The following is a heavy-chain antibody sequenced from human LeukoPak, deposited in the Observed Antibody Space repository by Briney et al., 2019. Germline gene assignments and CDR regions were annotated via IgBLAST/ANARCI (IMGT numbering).Heavy chain of an antibody. CDR3: AKGPYAYYFDY. J-gene: IGHJ4*02. D-gene: IGHD4-17*01. CDR2: ISSSSSTI. V-gene: IGHV3-48*01. CDR1: GFTFSSYS. Sequence: PGGSLRLSCAASGFTFSSYSMNWVRQAPGKGLEWVSYISSSSSTIYYADSVKGRFTISRDNSKNTLYLQMNSLRAEDTAVYYCAKGPYAYYFDYWGQGTLVTVSS.